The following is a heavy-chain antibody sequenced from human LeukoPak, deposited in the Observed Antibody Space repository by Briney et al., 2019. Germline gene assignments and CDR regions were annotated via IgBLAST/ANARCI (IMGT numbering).Heavy chain of an antibody. D-gene: IGHD3-22*01. CDR3: AKALYYYDSSGYSH. J-gene: IGHJ4*02. V-gene: IGHV3-9*01. CDR1: GFTFDDYA. Sequence: GGSLRLSCAASGFTFDDYAMHWVRQAPGKGLEWVSGISWNSGSIGYADSVKGRFTISRDNAENSLYLQMNSLRAEDTALYYCAKALYYYDSSGYSHWGQGTLVTVSS. CDR2: ISWNSGSI.